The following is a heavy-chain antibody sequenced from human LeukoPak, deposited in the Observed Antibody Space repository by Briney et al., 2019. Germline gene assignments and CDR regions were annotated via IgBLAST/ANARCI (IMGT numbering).Heavy chain of an antibody. V-gene: IGHV3-21*01. CDR1: GFTFDDYA. Sequence: PGGSLRLSCATSGFTFDDYAMHWVRQAPGKGLEWVSSISPGSNYKHYANSVKGRFTISRDNAKNSLYLQMNSLGAEDTALYYCARGRGCSSLSCYPDYWGQGTLVTVSS. D-gene: IGHD2-2*01. CDR3: ARGRGCSSLSCYPDY. J-gene: IGHJ4*02. CDR2: ISPGSNYK.